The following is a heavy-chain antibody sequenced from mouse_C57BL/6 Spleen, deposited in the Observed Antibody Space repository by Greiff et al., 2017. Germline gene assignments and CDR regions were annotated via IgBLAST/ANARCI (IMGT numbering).Heavy chain of an antibody. J-gene: IGHJ1*03. Sequence: VKLQQPGAELVKPGASVKLSCKASGYTFTSYWMHWVKQRPGQGLEWIGMIHPNSGSTNYNEKFKSKATLTVDKSSSTAYMQLSSLTSEDSAVYYCARDTTVVNWYFDVWGTGTTVTVSS. D-gene: IGHD1-1*01. CDR2: IHPNSGST. CDR3: ARDTTVVNWYFDV. V-gene: IGHV1-64*01. CDR1: GYTFTSYW.